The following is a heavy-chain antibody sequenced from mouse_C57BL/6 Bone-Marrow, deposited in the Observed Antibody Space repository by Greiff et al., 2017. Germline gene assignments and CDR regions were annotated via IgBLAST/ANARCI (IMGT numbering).Heavy chain of an antibody. V-gene: IGHV10-1*01. CDR3: VRRGYSNPFAY. CDR2: IRSKSNNYAT. Sequence: EVHLVESGGGLVQPKGSLTLSCAASGFSFNTYAMNWVRQAPGKGLEWVARIRSKSNNYATYYADSVKDRFTISRDDSESMLYLQMNNLKTEDTAMYYCVRRGYSNPFAYWGQGTLVTVSA. J-gene: IGHJ3*01. CDR1: GFSFNTYA. D-gene: IGHD2-5*01.